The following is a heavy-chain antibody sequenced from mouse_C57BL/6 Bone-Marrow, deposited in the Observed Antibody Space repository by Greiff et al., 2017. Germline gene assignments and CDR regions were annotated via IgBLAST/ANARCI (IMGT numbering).Heavy chain of an antibody. Sequence: QVQLQQSGPVLVKPGASVKMSCKASGYTFTSYWITWVKQRPGQGLEWIGDIYPGSGSTNYNEKFKSKATLTVDTSSSTAYMQLSSLTSEDSAVYYCARSIFYSFAYWGQGTLVTVSA. V-gene: IGHV1-55*01. J-gene: IGHJ3*01. CDR1: GYTFTSYW. CDR2: IYPGSGST. CDR3: ARSIFYSFAY. D-gene: IGHD2-1*01.